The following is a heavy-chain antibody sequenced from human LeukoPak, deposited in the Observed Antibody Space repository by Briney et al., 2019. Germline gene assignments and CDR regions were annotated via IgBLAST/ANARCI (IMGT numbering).Heavy chain of an antibody. CDR1: GFSLSNYG. V-gene: IGHV3-30*18. CDR3: AKPRVSSAWSYYFDF. D-gene: IGHD6-13*01. CDR2: ISYDGSNK. Sequence: GRSLRLSCAAAGFSLSNYGMHWVRQAPGKGLEWVAVISYDGSNKFYADSVTGRFTISRDNSKNTLYLEMNSLRADDTALYYCAKPRVSSAWSYYFDFWGQGALVTVSS. J-gene: IGHJ4*02.